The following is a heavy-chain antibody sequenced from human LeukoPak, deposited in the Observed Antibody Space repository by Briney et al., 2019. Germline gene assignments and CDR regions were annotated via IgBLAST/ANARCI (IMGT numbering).Heavy chain of an antibody. J-gene: IGHJ4*02. CDR3: AKGRNSIFGVVISSH. D-gene: IGHD3-3*01. Sequence: PGGSLRLSCAASGFTFSSYAMSWVRQAPGKGLEWVSAISGSGGSTYYADSVKGRFTTSRDNSKNTLYLQMNSLRAEDTAVYYCAKGRNSIFGVVISSHWGQGTLVTVSS. CDR1: GFTFSSYA. CDR2: ISGSGGST. V-gene: IGHV3-23*01.